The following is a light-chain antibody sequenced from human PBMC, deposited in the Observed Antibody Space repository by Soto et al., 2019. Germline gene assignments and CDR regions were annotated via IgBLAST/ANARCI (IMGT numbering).Light chain of an antibody. Sequence: DIQMNQSPYSLSASVGDRVTITCQASHDINNYLNWYQQKPGKAPKFLIYDASNLETGVPSRFSGSGTGTDFTFTISSLQPEDIGTYYCQQYNNRPYTFGQGTKLEIK. CDR2: DAS. J-gene: IGKJ2*01. V-gene: IGKV1-33*01. CDR1: HDINNY. CDR3: QQYNNRPYT.